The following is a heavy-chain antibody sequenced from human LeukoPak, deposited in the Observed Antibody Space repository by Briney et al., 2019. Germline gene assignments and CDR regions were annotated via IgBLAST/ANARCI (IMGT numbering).Heavy chain of an antibody. J-gene: IGHJ4*02. CDR3: ARRYDSSGYYRAQYYFDY. V-gene: IGHV5-51*01. D-gene: IGHD3-22*01. CDR2: IYPGDSDT. CDR1: GYSFTSYW. Sequence: GESLKISCQGSGYSFTSYWLGWVRQMPGKGLEWMGIIYPGDSDTRYSPSFQGQVTISADKSISTAYLQWSSLKASDTAMYYCARRYDSSGYYRAQYYFDYWGQGTLVTVSS.